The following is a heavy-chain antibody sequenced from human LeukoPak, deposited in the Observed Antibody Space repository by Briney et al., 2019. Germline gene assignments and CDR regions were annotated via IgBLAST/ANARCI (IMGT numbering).Heavy chain of an antibody. CDR2: ISSSSSSI. CDR1: GFTFSSYS. CDR3: ARDLGYYASSAN. V-gene: IGHV3-48*01. D-gene: IGHD3-22*01. J-gene: IGHJ4*02. Sequence: GGSLRLSCAASGFTFSSYSMNWVRQAPGKGLEWVSYISSSSSSIYYADPVKGRFTISRDISKNSLYLQMTSLRAEDTAVYYCARDLGYYASSANWGQGTLVTVSS.